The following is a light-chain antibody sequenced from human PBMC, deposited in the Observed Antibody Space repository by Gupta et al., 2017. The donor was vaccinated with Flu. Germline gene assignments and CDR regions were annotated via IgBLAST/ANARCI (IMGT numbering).Light chain of an antibody. V-gene: IGKV1-16*01. CDR3: QQDDVSPLT. CDR2: SAS. Sequence: PSSLSASVGDRVTITCRASQDITDYLAWFQQKPGRAPKSLIYSASAVQSGVPSRFSGSGSGTEFTLTISSRQPEDFATYYCQQDDVSPLTFGQGTNLEIK. J-gene: IGKJ2*01. CDR1: QDITDY.